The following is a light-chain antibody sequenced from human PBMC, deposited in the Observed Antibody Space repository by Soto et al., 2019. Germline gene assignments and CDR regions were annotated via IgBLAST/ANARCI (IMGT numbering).Light chain of an antibody. Sequence: EIVLTQSPGTLSLSPGERATLSCRASQSVRSGYLAWYQQKPGQAPRLLIYGASTRAKGIPDRFSGSGTGTDFTLTISRLEPEDFAIYYCQQYGSSPDTFGQGTKLEIK. V-gene: IGKV3-20*01. CDR3: QQYGSSPDT. CDR2: GAS. CDR1: QSVRSGY. J-gene: IGKJ2*01.